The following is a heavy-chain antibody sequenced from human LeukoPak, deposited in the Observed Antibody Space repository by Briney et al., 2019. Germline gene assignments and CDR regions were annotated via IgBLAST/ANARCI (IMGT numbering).Heavy chain of an antibody. CDR2: IYPGDSDT. CDR3: ARIPSPLAAAGTP. Sequence: GESLKISWKGSGYSFTSYWIGWVRQMPGKGLEWMGIIYPGDSDTRYSPSFQGQVTISADKSISTAYLQWSSLKASDTAMYYCARIPSPLAAAGTPWGQGTLVTVSS. D-gene: IGHD6-13*01. J-gene: IGHJ5*02. CDR1: GYSFTSYW. V-gene: IGHV5-51*01.